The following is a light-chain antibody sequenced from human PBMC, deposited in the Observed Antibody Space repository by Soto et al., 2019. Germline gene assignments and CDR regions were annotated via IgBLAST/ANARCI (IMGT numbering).Light chain of an antibody. CDR1: QSVKNNY. J-gene: IGKJ5*01. CDR3: QQYGSSPT. V-gene: IGKV3-20*01. Sequence: EIVLTQSPGTLSLSPGNRATLFCRASQSVKNNYLVWYQQKVGQAPRLLMSGASSRATGIPDRFSGSGSGTDFTLTISRLEPEDFAVYYCQQYGSSPTFGQGTRLEIK. CDR2: GAS.